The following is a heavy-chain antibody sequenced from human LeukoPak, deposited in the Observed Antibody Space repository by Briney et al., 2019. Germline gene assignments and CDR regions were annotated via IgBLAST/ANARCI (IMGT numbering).Heavy chain of an antibody. CDR1: GFTFRTHT. CDR2: ISSSSSDI. D-gene: IGHD3-3*01. CDR3: ARVPGGLEWADFDY. J-gene: IGHJ4*02. V-gene: IGHV3-21*01. Sequence: PGGSLRLSCAVSGFTFRTHTMNWVRQAPGKGLEWVSCISSSSSDISYADSAKGRFTISRDNAKNSLYLHMSSLRAEDTAVYYCARVPGGLEWADFDYWGQGTLVTVSS.